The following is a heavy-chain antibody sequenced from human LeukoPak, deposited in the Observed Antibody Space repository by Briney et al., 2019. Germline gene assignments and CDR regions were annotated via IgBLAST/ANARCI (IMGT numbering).Heavy chain of an antibody. Sequence: ASVKVSCKASGYTFTGYYMYWVRQAPGQGLEWMGWINPNSGGTNYAQKFQGRVTMTRDTSISTAYMELSRLRSDDTAVYYCAREFITASGNWFDPWGQGTLVTVSP. CDR3: AREFITASGNWFDP. CDR1: GYTFTGYY. D-gene: IGHD6-25*01. J-gene: IGHJ5*02. CDR2: INPNSGGT. V-gene: IGHV1-2*02.